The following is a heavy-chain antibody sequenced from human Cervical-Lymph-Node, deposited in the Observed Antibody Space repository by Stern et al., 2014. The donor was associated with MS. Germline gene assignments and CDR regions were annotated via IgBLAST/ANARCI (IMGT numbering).Heavy chain of an antibody. CDR1: GYTFTNNW. CDR3: ASPPPRRKWDDPNYGMDV. CDR2: IYPDDSDI. Sequence: EVQLVESGAEVKKPGESLKISCKGSGYTFTNNWIAWVRQMPGKGLEWMGIIYPDDSDIRYSPSLQGQVTISADKSLSPAYLQWSSLKAADSALYYCASPPPRRKWDDPNYGMDVWGQGTTVTVSS. D-gene: IGHD1-1*01. V-gene: IGHV5-51*03. J-gene: IGHJ6*02.